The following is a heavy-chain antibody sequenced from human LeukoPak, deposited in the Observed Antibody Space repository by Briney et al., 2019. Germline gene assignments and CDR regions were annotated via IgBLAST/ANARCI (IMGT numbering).Heavy chain of an antibody. CDR1: GGSISSYY. Sequence: SETLSLTCTLSGGSISSYYWSWIRQPPGKGLEWIGYIYYSGSTNYNPSLKSRVTISVDTSKNQFSLKLSSVTAADTAVYYCAREHFDILTGYYTRSYFDYWGQGTLVTVSS. CDR2: IYYSGST. J-gene: IGHJ4*02. CDR3: AREHFDILTGYYTRSYFDY. D-gene: IGHD3-9*01. V-gene: IGHV4-59*01.